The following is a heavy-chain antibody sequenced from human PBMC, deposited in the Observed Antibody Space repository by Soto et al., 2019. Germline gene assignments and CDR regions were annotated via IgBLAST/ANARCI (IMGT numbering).Heavy chain of an antibody. CDR3: AREGPRLVDEIVVVVAPFDY. CDR1: GFTFSSYG. Sequence: GGSLRLSCAASGFTFSSYGMHWVRQAPGKGLEWVAVIWYDGSNKYYADSVKGRFTISRDNSKNTLYLQMNSLRAEDTAVYYCAREGPRLVDEIVVVVAPFDYWGQGTLVTVSS. V-gene: IGHV3-33*01. CDR2: IWYDGSNK. D-gene: IGHD2-15*01. J-gene: IGHJ4*02.